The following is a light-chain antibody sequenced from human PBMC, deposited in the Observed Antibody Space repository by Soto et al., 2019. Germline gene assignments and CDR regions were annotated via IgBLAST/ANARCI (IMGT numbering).Light chain of an antibody. V-gene: IGKV1-5*03. CDR3: QQYFDYPLT. CDR1: QSISSW. CDR2: KAS. J-gene: IGKJ4*01. Sequence: DSQMTQSPSTLSASVGDRVTITCRASQSISSWLAWYQQKPGKAPKLLIYKASTLESGVPSRFSGSGSGTDFTLTISSLQPDDSATYYCQQYFDYPLTFGGGTKVEIK.